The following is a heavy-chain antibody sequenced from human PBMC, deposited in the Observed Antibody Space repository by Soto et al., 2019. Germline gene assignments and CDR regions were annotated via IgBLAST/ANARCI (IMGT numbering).Heavy chain of an antibody. CDR2: IYYSGST. CDR3: AAYTISARADY. D-gene: IGHD1-26*01. J-gene: IGHJ4*02. V-gene: IGHV4-31*03. CDR1: GGSISSGGYY. Sequence: PSETLSLTCTVSGGSISSGGYYWSWIRQHPGKGLEWIGYIYYSGSTYYNPSLKSRVTISVDTSKNQFSLKLSSVTAADTAVYYCAAYTISARADYWGQGTLVTVSS.